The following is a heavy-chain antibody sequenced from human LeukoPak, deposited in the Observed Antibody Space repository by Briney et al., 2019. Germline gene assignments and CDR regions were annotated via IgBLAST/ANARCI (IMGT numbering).Heavy chain of an antibody. CDR1: GFTFSSYA. V-gene: IGHV3-23*01. J-gene: IGHJ4*02. CDR2: ISGSGGST. Sequence: GGSLRLSCAASGFTFSSYAMSWVRQAPGKGLEWVSGISGSGGSTYYAVSVKGRFTISRDNSKNTLYLQMNSLRAEDTAVYYCAKDLIGSGSYPTIADYWGQGTLVTVSS. D-gene: IGHD3-10*01. CDR3: AKDLIGSGSYPTIADY.